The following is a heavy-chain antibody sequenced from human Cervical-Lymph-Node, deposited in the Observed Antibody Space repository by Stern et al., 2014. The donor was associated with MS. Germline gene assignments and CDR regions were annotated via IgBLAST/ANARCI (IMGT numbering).Heavy chain of an antibody. CDR3: ARSSTVTPNAFDI. CDR1: GGSISSGGYS. V-gene: IGHV4-30-2*01. J-gene: IGHJ3*02. Sequence: QVQLVESGSGLVKPSQTLSLTCAVSGGSISSGGYSWSWIRQPPGKGLEWIGYIYHSGSSYYNPSLKRRVTISTEQSQNQYSLKLSSVTAADTAVYYCARSSTVTPNAFDIWGQGTMVTVSS. D-gene: IGHD4-17*01. CDR2: IYHSGSS.